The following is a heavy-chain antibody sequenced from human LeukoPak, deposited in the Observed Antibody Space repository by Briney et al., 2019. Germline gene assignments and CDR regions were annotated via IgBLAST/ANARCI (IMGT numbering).Heavy chain of an antibody. D-gene: IGHD1-26*01. CDR1: GYTFTSYS. CDR2: INPSGGST. V-gene: IGHV1-46*01. J-gene: IGHJ3*02. CDR3: ARDGHKYSVSYLDAFDI. Sequence: ASVKVSCKASGYTFTSYSMHWVRQAPGQGLEWMGVINPSGGSTSFAQKFQGRGTMTRDTSTSTVYMELRGLRSEDTAVYYCARDGHKYSVSYLDAFDIWGQGTMVTVSS.